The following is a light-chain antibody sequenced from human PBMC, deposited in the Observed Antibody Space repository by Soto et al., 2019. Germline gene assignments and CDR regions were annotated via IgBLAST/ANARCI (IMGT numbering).Light chain of an antibody. CDR1: QSVGSS. J-gene: IGKJ4*01. CDR2: DTS. CDR3: PQRSNWSLLT. Sequence: EIVLTQSPATLSLSPGERATLSCRASQSVGSSFAWYQQKPGQAPRLLIHDTSNRATDIPARFSGSGSGTDFTLTISSLEPEDFAFYYCPQRSNWSLLTFGGGTKVEIK. V-gene: IGKV3-11*01.